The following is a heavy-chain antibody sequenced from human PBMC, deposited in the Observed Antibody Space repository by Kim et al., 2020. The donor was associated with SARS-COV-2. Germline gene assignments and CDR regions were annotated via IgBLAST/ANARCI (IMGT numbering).Heavy chain of an antibody. CDR1: GFTFSSYE. Sequence: GGSLRLSCAASGFTFSSYEMNWVRQAPGKGLEWISYISSRGMTISYADSVKGRFTSSRDNAKNSLYLQMNSLRVEDMGVYYCATXXPAHLRFDPWGQGTPVTVSS. J-gene: IGHJ5*02. CDR3: ATXXPAHLRFDP. V-gene: IGHV3-48*03. CDR2: ISSRGMTI.